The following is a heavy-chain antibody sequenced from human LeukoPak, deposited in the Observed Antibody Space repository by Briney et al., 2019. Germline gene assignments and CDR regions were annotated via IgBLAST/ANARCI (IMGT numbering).Heavy chain of an antibody. CDR2: ISGSGGST. J-gene: IGHJ4*02. CDR1: GFTFSSYA. D-gene: IGHD2-2*01. CDR3: AREGCSSTSSYEEVGDY. Sequence: GGSLRLSCAASGFTFSSYAMSWVRQAPGKGLEWVSAISGSGGSTYYADSVKGRFTISRDNSKNTLYLQMNSLRAEDTAVYYCAREGCSSTSSYEEVGDYWGQGTLVTVSS. V-gene: IGHV3-23*01.